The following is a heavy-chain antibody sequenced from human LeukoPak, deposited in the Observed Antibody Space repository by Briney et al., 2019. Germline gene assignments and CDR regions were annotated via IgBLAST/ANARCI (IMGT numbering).Heavy chain of an antibody. Sequence: PGRSLRLSCTASGFTFGDYYMTWFRQAPGKGVEWVSYMSSSGSTIYYADSVKGRFTISRDNARNSLFLQMNSLRADDTAVYYCARGFDWLLYAVDYWGQGTLVTVSS. D-gene: IGHD3-9*01. CDR2: MSSSGSTI. CDR1: GFTFGDYY. J-gene: IGHJ4*02. V-gene: IGHV3-11*01. CDR3: ARGFDWLLYAVDY.